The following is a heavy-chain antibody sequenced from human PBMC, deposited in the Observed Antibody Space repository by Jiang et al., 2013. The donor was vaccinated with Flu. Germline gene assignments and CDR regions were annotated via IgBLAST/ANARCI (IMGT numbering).Heavy chain of an antibody. V-gene: IGHV2-5*02. D-gene: IGHD6-19*01. J-gene: IGHJ4*02. CDR1: GFSLSTSGVG. CDR2: IYWDDDK. CDR3: ARRSGTAQWLAHFDY. Sequence: KPTQTLTLTCTFSGFSLSTSGVGVGWIRQPPGKALEWLALIYWDDDKRYSPSLKSRLTITKDTSKNQVVLTMTNMDPVDTATYYCARRSGTAQWLAHFDYWGQGTLVTVSS.